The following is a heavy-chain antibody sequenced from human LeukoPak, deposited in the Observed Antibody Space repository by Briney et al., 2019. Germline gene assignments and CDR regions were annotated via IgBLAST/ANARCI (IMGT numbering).Heavy chain of an antibody. V-gene: IGHV1-69*10. J-gene: IGHJ5*02. CDR2: IIPMLGRA. CDR3: ARTPIVGIAAAVGNWFDP. Sequence: SVTVSCMASGGTFSSYAISWVRQAPGQGLDWMGRIIPMLGRANYAQKFQGRVTITADKSTSTAYMELSSLRSEDTAVYYCARTPIVGIAAAVGNWFDPGGQGTLVTVSA. D-gene: IGHD6-13*01. CDR1: GGTFSSYA.